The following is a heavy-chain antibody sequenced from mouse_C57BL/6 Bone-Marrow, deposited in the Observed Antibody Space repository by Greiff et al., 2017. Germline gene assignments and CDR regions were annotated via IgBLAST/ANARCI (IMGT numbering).Heavy chain of an antibody. CDR1: GYTFTSYW. CDR3: ANYYGSSYGDY. Sequence: QVQLQQPGAELVKPGASVKLSCKASGYTFTSYWMQWVKQRPGQGLEWIGEIDPSDSYTNYNQKFKGKATLTVDTSSSTAYMQLSSLTSEDSAVYYCANYYGSSYGDYGGQGTTLTVSS. CDR2: IDPSDSYT. V-gene: IGHV1-50*01. D-gene: IGHD1-1*01. J-gene: IGHJ2*01.